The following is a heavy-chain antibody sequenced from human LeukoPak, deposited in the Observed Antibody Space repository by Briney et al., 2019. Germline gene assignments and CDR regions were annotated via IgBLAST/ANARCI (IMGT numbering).Heavy chain of an antibody. CDR3: ARGVEGYSGYDAFDY. CDR1: GYTFTGYH. D-gene: IGHD5-12*01. J-gene: IGHJ4*02. V-gene: IGHV1-2*02. Sequence: ASVKVSRKASGYTFTGYHMHGVRQAPGQGLEGMGWINPNSGGTNYAQKFQGRVTMTRDTSISTAYMDLSRLRSDDTAVYYCARGVEGYSGYDAFDYWGQGTLVTVSS. CDR2: INPNSGGT.